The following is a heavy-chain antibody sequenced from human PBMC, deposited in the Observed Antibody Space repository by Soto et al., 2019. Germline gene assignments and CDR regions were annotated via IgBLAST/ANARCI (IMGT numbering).Heavy chain of an antibody. Sequence: ASVKVSCKASGYNFTSYGISWVRQAPGQGLEWKGWISAYNGNTNYAQKLQGRVTMTTDTSTSTAYLELRSLRSDDTVVYYCVIDYGPQAVAGYYYYYCMDVWGQGTTVTVSS. D-gene: IGHD6-19*01. CDR2: ISAYNGNT. J-gene: IGHJ6*02. V-gene: IGHV1-18*01. CDR1: GYNFTSYG. CDR3: VIDYGPQAVAGYYYYYCMDV.